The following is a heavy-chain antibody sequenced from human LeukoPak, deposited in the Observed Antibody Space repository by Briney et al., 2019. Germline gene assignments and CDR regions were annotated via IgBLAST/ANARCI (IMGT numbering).Heavy chain of an antibody. CDR2: IRDSGEA. Sequence: GGSLRLSCAASGFTFSTYAMSWVRQAPGKGLEWVGLIRDSGEAFYADFARGRFAISRDESENTLYLQMNSLRVEDTAVYFCARDRAANQDWVEFDPWGQGTPVIVSS. CDR1: GFTFSTYA. J-gene: IGHJ5*02. D-gene: IGHD3/OR15-3a*01. CDR3: ARDRAANQDWVEFDP. V-gene: IGHV3-23*01.